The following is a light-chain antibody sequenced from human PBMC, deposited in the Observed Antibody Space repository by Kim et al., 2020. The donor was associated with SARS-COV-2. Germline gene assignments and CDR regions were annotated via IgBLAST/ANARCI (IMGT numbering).Light chain of an antibody. V-gene: IGLV6-57*03. Sequence: GNPPSISSTRSSGSIASNYVQWFQQRPGSAPTTMIFEDNQRPSGVPDRFSGPIDSSSNSASLTISGLKTEDVPDYYCQSYDSSSWLFGGGTKLTVL. CDR3: QSYDSSSWL. J-gene: IGLJ3*02. CDR2: EDN. CDR1: SGSIASNY.